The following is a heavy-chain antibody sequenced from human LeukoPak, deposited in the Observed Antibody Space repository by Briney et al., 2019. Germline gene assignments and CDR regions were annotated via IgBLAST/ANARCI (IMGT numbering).Heavy chain of an antibody. CDR2: ISGSGGST. V-gene: IGHV3-23*01. CDR3: ARDSTPFLVRGKNYGMDV. J-gene: IGHJ6*02. Sequence: GGSLRLSCAASGFTFSSYAMSWVRQAPGKGLEWVSAISGSGGSTYYADSVKGRFTISRDNAKNSLYLQMNSLRAEDTAVYYCARDSTPFLVRGKNYGMDVWGQGTTVTVSS. D-gene: IGHD3-10*01. CDR1: GFTFSSYA.